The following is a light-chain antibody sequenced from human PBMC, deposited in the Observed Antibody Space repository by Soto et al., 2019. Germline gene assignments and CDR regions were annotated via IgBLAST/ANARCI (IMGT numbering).Light chain of an antibody. CDR2: EVS. CDR3: GSYAGSYTPLV. V-gene: IGLV2-14*03. Sequence: QSALTQPASVSGSPGQTITISCTGSSSNIGRYNYVSWYQQLPGKAPKLIIYEVSNRPSGVSDRFSGSKSGNTASLGISGLQTEDEADYYCGSYAGSYTPLVFGGGTKLTVL. J-gene: IGLJ3*02. CDR1: SSNIGRYNY.